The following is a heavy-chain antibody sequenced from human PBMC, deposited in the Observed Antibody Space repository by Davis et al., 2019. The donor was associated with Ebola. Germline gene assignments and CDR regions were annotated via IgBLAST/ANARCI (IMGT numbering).Heavy chain of an antibody. V-gene: IGHV7-4-1*02. CDR1: GYTFTSYA. CDR2: INTNTGNP. J-gene: IGHJ6*04. D-gene: IGHD6-13*01. Sequence: AASVKVSCKASGYTFTSYAMNWVRQAPGQGLEWMGWINTNTGNPPYAQGFTGRFVFSLDTSVSTAYLQTSSLKAEDTAVYYCARDSSSWSPTGLYYYYYGMDVWGKGTTVTVSS. CDR3: ARDSSSWSPTGLYYYYYGMDV.